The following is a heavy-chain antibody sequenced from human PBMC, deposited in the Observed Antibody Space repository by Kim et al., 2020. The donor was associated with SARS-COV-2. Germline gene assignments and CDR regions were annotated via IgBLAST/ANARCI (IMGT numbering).Heavy chain of an antibody. CDR3: ARDRYDYGDXDDXGDISYGXXX. Sequence: GGSLRLSCAASGFTFSNYAMHWVRQAPGKGLEWVALISYDGSNKYYADSVKGRFTISRDNSKNTLYLQMNSLRAEDTAVFYCARDRYDYGDXDDXGDISYGXXXWGQGTTXTXSS. D-gene: IGHD4-17*01. J-gene: IGHJ6*02. CDR1: GFTFSNYA. CDR2: ISYDGSNK. V-gene: IGHV3-30-3*01.